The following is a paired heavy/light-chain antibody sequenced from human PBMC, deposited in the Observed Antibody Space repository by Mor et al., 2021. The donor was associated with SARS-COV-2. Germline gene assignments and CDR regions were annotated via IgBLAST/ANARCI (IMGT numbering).Heavy chain of an antibody. CDR1: GFTVSDND. CDR2: IHSGGST. D-gene: IGHD3-9*01. Sequence: EVQLVESGGGLVQPGGSLRLSCAVSGFTVSDNDISWVRQAPGKGLEWIAVIHSGGSTYYADSVKGRFTISRDNSYNSVYLQMNNLRVEDTAVYYCARDFRFYDFGRGWGQGTLVTVSS. CDR3: ARDFRFYDFGRG. V-gene: IGHV3-66*01. J-gene: IGHJ4*02.
Light chain of an antibody. CDR3: QQYHIYPWT. Sequence: DIQMTQSPSTLSASVGDRVAITCRASQTISDWLAWYQQKPGKAPKLLIYKTSSLESGFPSRFSGSGSGTEFTLTISSLQPGDIATYYCQQYHIYPWTFGQGTKVEI. CDR1: QTISDW. J-gene: IGKJ1*01. V-gene: IGKV1-5*03. CDR2: KTS.